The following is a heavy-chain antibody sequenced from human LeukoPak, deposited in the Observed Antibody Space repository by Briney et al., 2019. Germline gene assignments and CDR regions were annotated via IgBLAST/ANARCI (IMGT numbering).Heavy chain of an antibody. V-gene: IGHV1-2*02. CDR1: GYTFTGYY. CDR2: INPNSGGT. CDR3: AREADSSRWYSAFDI. D-gene: IGHD6-13*01. Sequence: ASVKVSCKASGYTFTGYYMHWVRQAPGQGLEWMGWINPNSGGTNYAQKFQGRVTMTRDTSISTAYMELSRLRSDDTAVYYCAREADSSRWYSAFDIWGQGTMVTVSS. J-gene: IGHJ3*02.